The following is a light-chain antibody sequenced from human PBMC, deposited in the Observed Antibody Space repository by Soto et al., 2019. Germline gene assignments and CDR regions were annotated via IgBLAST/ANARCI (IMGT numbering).Light chain of an antibody. CDR2: DAS. Sequence: EIVMTQSPATLSVSPGEGATLSCRASQTVRNNYLAWYQQKPGQAPRLLIYDASSRATGIPDRFSGGGSGTDFTLTISRLEPEDFAVYYCQQYGSSGTFGQGTKVDI. V-gene: IGKV3-20*01. J-gene: IGKJ1*01. CDR1: QTVRNNY. CDR3: QQYGSSGT.